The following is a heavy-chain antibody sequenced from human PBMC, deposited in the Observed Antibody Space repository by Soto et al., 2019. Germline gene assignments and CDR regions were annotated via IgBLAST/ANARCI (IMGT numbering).Heavy chain of an antibody. CDR3: ARGGSPSLDY. V-gene: IGHV4-59*01. CDR2: RYYSGST. J-gene: IGHJ4*02. Sequence: QVQLQESGPGLVKPSETLSLTCTVSGGSISSYYWSWIRQPPGKGLEWIGYRYYSGSTNYNPSLKSRVTISVDTSKNQFSLKLSSVTAADTAVYYCARGGSPSLDYWGQGTLVTVSS. CDR1: GGSISSYY.